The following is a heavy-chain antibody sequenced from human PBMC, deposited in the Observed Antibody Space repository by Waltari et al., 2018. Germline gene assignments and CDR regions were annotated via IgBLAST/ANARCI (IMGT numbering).Heavy chain of an antibody. Sequence: QVQLVQSGAEVKKPGASVKVSCKASGYTFTSYAMHWVRQAPGQRLEWMGWINAGNGNTKYSQKFQGRVTITRVTSASTAYMELSSLRSEDTAVYYCARDRRGITMVRGVINWFDPWGQGTLVTVSS. D-gene: IGHD3-10*01. CDR2: INAGNGNT. J-gene: IGHJ5*02. CDR1: GYTFTSYA. CDR3: ARDRRGITMVRGVINWFDP. V-gene: IGHV1-3*01.